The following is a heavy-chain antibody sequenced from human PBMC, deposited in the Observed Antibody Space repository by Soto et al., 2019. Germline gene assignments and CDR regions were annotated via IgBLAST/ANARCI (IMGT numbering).Heavy chain of an antibody. CDR3: ARSDRDYAYALNV. CDR1: GFTVSDNY. D-gene: IGHD3-16*01. J-gene: IGHJ6*02. CDR2: LYSGGRI. V-gene: IGHV3-53*01. Sequence: EAQLVESGGGLIQPGGSLRLSCAASGFTVSDNYNTWVRQAPGKGLEWVSLLYSGGRIYYADSVKGRFTISRDTSKTTLYLQMNSLRTEDTAVYYCARSDRDYAYALNVWGQGTTVTVSS.